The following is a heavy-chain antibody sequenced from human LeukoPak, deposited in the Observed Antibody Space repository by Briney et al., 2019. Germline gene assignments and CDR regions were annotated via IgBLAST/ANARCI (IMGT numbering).Heavy chain of an antibody. D-gene: IGHD1-26*01. CDR2: ISWNSGSI. V-gene: IGHV3-9*01. Sequence: GGSLRLSCAASGFTFDDYAMHWVQQGPGKGLEWVSGISWNSGSIGYADSVKGRFTISRDNAKNSLYLQMNSLRAEDTAVYYCARDPVGGNWFDPWGQGALVTVSS. J-gene: IGHJ5*02. CDR1: GFTFDDYA. CDR3: ARDPVGGNWFDP.